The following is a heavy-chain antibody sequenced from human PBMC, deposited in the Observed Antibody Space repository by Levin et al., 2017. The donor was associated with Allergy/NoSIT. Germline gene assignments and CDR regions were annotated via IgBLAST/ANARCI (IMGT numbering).Heavy chain of an antibody. D-gene: IGHD4-11*01. Sequence: SCAASGFTFSSHSMHWVRQAPGKGLESVAVISIDGTNQYYADSVKGRFTISRDNAKSTLYLLMNSLRADDTAVYYCARSLSGFDYNIYGGGCMDVWGQGTTVTVSS. CDR2: ISIDGTNQ. CDR1: GFTFSSHS. J-gene: IGHJ6*02. CDR3: ARSLSGFDYNIYGGGCMDV. V-gene: IGHV3-30*04.